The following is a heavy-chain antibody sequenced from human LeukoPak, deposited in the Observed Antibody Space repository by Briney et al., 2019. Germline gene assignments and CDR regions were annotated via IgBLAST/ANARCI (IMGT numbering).Heavy chain of an antibody. D-gene: IGHD3-16*02. Sequence: PSETLSLTCAVYGGSFSGYYWSWIRQPPGKGLEWIGEINHSGSTNYNPSLKSRVTISVDTSKNQFSLKLSSVTAADTAVYYCARGGYDYVWGSYRWEDWLDPWGQGTLVTVSS. CDR3: ARGGYDYVWGSYRWEDWLDP. V-gene: IGHV4-34*01. J-gene: IGHJ5*02. CDR2: INHSGST. CDR1: GGSFSGYY.